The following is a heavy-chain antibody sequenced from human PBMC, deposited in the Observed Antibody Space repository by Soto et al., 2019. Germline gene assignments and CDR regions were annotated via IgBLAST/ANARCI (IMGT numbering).Heavy chain of an antibody. V-gene: IGHV4-34*01. CDR3: ARQRYCSGGSCHAFDI. J-gene: IGHJ3*02. CDR1: GGSFSGYY. CDR2: INHSGST. Sequence: QVQLQQWGAGLLKPSETLSLTCAVYGGSFSGYYWSWIRQPPGKGLEWIGEINHSGSTNYNPSLKSRVTISVDTSKNQFSLKRSSVTAADTAVYYCARQRYCSGGSCHAFDIWGQGTMVTVSS. D-gene: IGHD2-15*01.